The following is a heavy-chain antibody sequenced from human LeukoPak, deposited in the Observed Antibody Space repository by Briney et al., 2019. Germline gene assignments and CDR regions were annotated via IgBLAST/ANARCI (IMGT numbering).Heavy chain of an antibody. CDR2: INPNTGGT. D-gene: IGHD3-10*01. CDR1: GYTFTDFY. Sequence: ASVKVSCKASGYTFTDFYMHWVRQAPGQGLEWMGWINPNTGGTNYAQKFQGRVTMTRDTSISTAYMDLSRLTSDDTAVYYCARDLSYYGSGSYYYDYWGQGTLVTVSS. V-gene: IGHV1-2*02. CDR3: ARDLSYYGSGSYYYDY. J-gene: IGHJ4*02.